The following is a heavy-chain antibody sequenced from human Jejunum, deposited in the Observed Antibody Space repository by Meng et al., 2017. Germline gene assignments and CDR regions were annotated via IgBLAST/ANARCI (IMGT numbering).Heavy chain of an antibody. V-gene: IGHV4-31*03. Sequence: QVQLQASGPGLVKPSQPLSLTCTVSGGSFGSGGYYWSWIRQHPERGLEWIGYVYYSGDTYYNPSLNSRVAMSVDTSRSQFYLKLSSVTAADTAVYYCASSIAAVVGYYFDYWGQGTLVTVSS. CDR1: GGSFGSGGYY. J-gene: IGHJ4*02. CDR3: ASSIAAVVGYYFDY. CDR2: VYYSGDT. D-gene: IGHD6-13*01.